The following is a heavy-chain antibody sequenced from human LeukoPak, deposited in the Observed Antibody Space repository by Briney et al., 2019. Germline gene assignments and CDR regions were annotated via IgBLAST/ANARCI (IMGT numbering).Heavy chain of an antibody. Sequence: PSETLSLTCTVSGGSISSHYWSWIRQPPGKGLEWIGYIYYSGSTNYNPSLKSRVTISVDTSKNQFSLKLSSVTAADTAVYYCARSPVGIGPFQSWGQGTLVTVST. D-gene: IGHD1-26*01. CDR1: GGSISSHY. CDR3: ARSPVGIGPFQS. V-gene: IGHV4-59*11. CDR2: IYYSGST. J-gene: IGHJ5*02.